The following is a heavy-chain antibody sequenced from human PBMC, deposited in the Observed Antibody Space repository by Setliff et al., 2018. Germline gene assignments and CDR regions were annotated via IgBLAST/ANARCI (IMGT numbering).Heavy chain of an antibody. V-gene: IGHV1-18*01. CDR1: GYTFTNYA. Sequence: GASVKVSCKASGYTFTNYAINWVRQAPGQGLEWVGWISAYSGNTYYAQKLQGRVTMTTDTSTATAYLELRSLRSDDTAVYYCSRLVRYCTRTSCLRASGEDYWGQGTLVTVSS. CDR3: SRLVRYCTRTSCLRASGEDY. J-gene: IGHJ4*02. CDR2: ISAYSGNT. D-gene: IGHD2-2*01.